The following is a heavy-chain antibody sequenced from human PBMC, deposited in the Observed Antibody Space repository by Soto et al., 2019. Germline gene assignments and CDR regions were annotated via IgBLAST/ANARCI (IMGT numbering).Heavy chain of an antibody. CDR2: ISAYNGNT. CDR3: ASDYGLGFSMFDY. D-gene: IGHD3-10*01. CDR1: GYTFTSYG. J-gene: IGHJ4*02. V-gene: IGHV1-18*01. Sequence: QVQLVPSGAEVKTPGSSVTVSCKASGYTFTSYGISWVRPAPGQGLEGMGWISAYNGNTNYAQKHQGRVTMITDTSSGTGYMKLRTLRSNDTAVYYCASDYGLGFSMFDYWGQGTLVTVSS.